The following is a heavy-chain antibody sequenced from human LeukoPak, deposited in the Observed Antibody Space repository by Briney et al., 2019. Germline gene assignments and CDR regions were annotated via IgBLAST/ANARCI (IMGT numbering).Heavy chain of an antibody. D-gene: IGHD6-19*01. J-gene: IGHJ4*02. CDR1: GDSINNYY. CDR3: ARELGNRCSTAWCHYFDS. CDR2: ISYSGSS. V-gene: IGHV4-59*01. Sequence: SGTLSLTCTVSGDSINNYYWSWIRQPPGKGLEWIGYISYSGSSNYNPSLNSRVTIIVDRSMNQFSLKLKSVTAADTALYFCARELGNRCSTAWCHYFDSWSQGTLVTVSS.